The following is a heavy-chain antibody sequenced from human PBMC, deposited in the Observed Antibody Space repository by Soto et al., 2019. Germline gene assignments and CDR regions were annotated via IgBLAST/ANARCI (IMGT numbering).Heavy chain of an antibody. V-gene: IGHV5-10-1*01. Sequence: GESLKISCNGSGYSFTSYWISWVRQMPGKGVEGMGRIDPSDAYTNYSPSFQGHVTISADKSISTAYLQWSSLKASETAMYYCARSYYYGSGDIWGQGRMVTVSS. CDR2: IDPSDAYT. CDR1: GYSFTSYW. D-gene: IGHD3-10*01. J-gene: IGHJ3*02. CDR3: ARSYYYGSGDI.